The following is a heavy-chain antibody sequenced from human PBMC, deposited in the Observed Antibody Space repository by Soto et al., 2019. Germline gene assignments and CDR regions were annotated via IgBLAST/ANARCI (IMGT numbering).Heavy chain of an antibody. Sequence: SVSNARMNWVRQAPGKGLEWVGRIKSKTDGGTTDYAAPVKGRFTISRDDSKNTLYLQMNSLKTEDTAVYYCTTDREVDTAMVTFDYWGQGTLVTVSS. CDR2: IKSKTDGGTT. CDR1: SVSNAR. J-gene: IGHJ4*02. D-gene: IGHD5-18*01. CDR3: TTDREVDTAMVTFDY. V-gene: IGHV3-15*07.